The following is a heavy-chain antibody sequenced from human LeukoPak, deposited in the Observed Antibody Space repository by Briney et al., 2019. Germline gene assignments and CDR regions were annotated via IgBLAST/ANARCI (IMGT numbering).Heavy chain of an antibody. CDR1: GYSISSGYY. D-gene: IGHD3-9*01. V-gene: IGHV4-38-2*01. Sequence: SETPSLTCAVSGYSISSGYYWGWLRQPPGKGLEWIGSIYHSGSTYYNPSLKSRVTISVDTSKNQFYLKLSSVTAADTAVYYCASLRYFDWLFLFDYWGQGTLVTVSS. CDR2: IYHSGST. CDR3: ASLRYFDWLFLFDY. J-gene: IGHJ4*02.